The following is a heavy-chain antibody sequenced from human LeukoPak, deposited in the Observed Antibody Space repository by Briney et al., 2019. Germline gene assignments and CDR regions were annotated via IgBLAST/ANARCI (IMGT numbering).Heavy chain of an antibody. CDR3: ARGGYYGLGNDFRFDP. Sequence: PGGSLRLSCAASGFIFSTYAMSWVRQAPGKGLEWVSGISSSGGYTYYADSVKGRFTISRDNSKNTLYLQMNSLRAEDTAVYYCARGGYYGLGNDFRFDPWGQGTLVTVSS. CDR1: GFIFSTYA. D-gene: IGHD3-10*01. CDR2: ISSSGGYT. V-gene: IGHV3-23*01. J-gene: IGHJ5*02.